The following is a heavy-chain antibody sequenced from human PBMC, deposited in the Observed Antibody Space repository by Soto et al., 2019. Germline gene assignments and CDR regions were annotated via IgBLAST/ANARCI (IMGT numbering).Heavy chain of an antibody. J-gene: IGHJ6*02. CDR2: IVVGSGNT. CDR3: AAEDYYDSSGYSGGYYYYGMDV. D-gene: IGHD3-22*01. V-gene: IGHV1-58*02. CDR1: GFICTGAA. Sequence: EAAYMSSGFICTGAANQGAQKARGRRFEWIGWIVVGSGNTNYAQKFQERVTITRDMSTSTAYMELSSLRSEDTAVYYCAAEDYYDSSGYSGGYYYYGMDVWGQGTTVTISS.